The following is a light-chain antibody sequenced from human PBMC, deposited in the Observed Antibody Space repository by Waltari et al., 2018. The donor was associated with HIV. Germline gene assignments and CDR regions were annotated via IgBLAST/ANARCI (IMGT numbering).Light chain of an antibody. CDR3: QVWGATNDWV. V-gene: IGLV3-21*02. CDR1: NIGVRD. J-gene: IGLJ3*02. Sequence: YVLTQPPSVSVAPNQTATVACIGENIGVRDVHWYRQRSGQAPEVVILDDPDRAPGIPGRITGSNSGDMATLTIASVEAGDEAVYYCQVWGATNDWVFGGGTKVTVL. CDR2: DDP.